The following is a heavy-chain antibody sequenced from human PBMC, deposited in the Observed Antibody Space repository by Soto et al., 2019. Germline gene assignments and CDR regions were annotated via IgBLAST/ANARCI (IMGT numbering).Heavy chain of an antibody. V-gene: IGHV3-21*01. Sequence: TGGSLRLSCEASGFSFEIYHMNWVRQAPGKGLEWVSPISSNSDSIFYGDSVKGRFIISRDNAKNSLFLQMNNLSGDDTAVYYCARQRFGSFSGSYVFDLWGQGTPVTVSS. CDR3: ARQRFGSFSGSYVFDL. D-gene: IGHD3-16*01. CDR2: ISSNSDSI. CDR1: GFSFEIYH. J-gene: IGHJ5*02.